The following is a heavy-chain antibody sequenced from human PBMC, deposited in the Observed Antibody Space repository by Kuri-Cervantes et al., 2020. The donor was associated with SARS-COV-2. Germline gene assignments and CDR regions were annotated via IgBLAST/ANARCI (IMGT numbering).Heavy chain of an antibody. J-gene: IGHJ4*02. D-gene: IGHD3-3*01. V-gene: IGHV3-53*05. CDR2: IYSGGST. Sequence: GGSLRLSCAASGFTVSSNYMSWVRQAPGKGLEWVSVIYSGGSTYYADSVKGRFTISRDNSKNLLYLEMNSLRPEDTAVYYCAKVETANLDYWGQGTLVTVSS. CDR3: AKVETANLDY. CDR1: GFTVSSNY.